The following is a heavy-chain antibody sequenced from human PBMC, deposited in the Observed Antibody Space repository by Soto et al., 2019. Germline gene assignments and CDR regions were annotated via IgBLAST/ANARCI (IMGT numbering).Heavy chain of an antibody. CDR3: AKTAPHPFYYGSGSYYSDY. CDR1: GFTFSSYA. V-gene: IGHV3-23*01. Sequence: GGSLRLSCAASGFTFSSYAMSWVRQAPGKGLEWVSAISGSGGSTYYADSVKGRFTISRDNSKNTLYLQMNSLRAEDTAVYYCAKTAPHPFYYGSGSYYSDYWGQGTLVTVSS. J-gene: IGHJ4*02. D-gene: IGHD3-10*01. CDR2: ISGSGGST.